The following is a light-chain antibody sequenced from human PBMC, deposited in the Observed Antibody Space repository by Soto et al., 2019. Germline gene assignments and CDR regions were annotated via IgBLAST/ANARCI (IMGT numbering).Light chain of an antibody. CDR1: QNIRPW. CDR2: DAS. J-gene: IGKJ4*01. CDR3: QQYNSYSAIT. V-gene: IGKV1-5*01. Sequence: DIQMTQSPSTLSASVGDRVTITCRASQNIRPWLAWYQQKPGKATKLLIYDASTLEAGAASRFSGSGSGTEFTLTISSLQSDDFATYYCQQYNSYSAITFGGGTKVDIK.